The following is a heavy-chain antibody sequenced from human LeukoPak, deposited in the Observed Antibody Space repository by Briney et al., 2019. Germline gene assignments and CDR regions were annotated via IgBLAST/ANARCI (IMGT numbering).Heavy chain of an antibody. J-gene: IGHJ4*02. CDR2: IYTSGST. Sequence: SETLSLTCTVSGDSISSYYRSWIRQPAGKGLEWIARIYTSGSTNYNPSLKSRATMSVDTAKNQFSLKLSSVTAADTAVYYCARDLSGYGGNFDYWGQGTLVTVSS. D-gene: IGHD5-12*01. CDR3: ARDLSGYGGNFDY. CDR1: GDSISSYY. V-gene: IGHV4-4*07.